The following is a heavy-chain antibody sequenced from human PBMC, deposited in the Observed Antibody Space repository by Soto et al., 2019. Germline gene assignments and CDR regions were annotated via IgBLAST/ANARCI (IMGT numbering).Heavy chain of an antibody. Sequence: PGGSLRLSCAASGFTFDDYAMHWVRQAPGKGLEWVSGISWNSGSIGYADSVKGRFTISRDNAKNSLYLQMNSLRAEDTALYYCAKDYCSSTSCYTYFDYWGQGTLVTVS. J-gene: IGHJ4*02. CDR1: GFTFDDYA. V-gene: IGHV3-9*01. CDR3: AKDYCSSTSCYTYFDY. CDR2: ISWNSGSI. D-gene: IGHD2-2*01.